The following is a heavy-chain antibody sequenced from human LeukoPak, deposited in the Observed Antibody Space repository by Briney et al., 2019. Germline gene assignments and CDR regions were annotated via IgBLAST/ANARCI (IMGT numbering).Heavy chain of an antibody. CDR2: IYYSGST. V-gene: IGHV4-59*01. CDR3: ARDSVTTVHRRDYYYMDV. Sequence: SETLSLTCAVYGGSFSSYYWSWIRQPPGKGLEWIGYIYYSGSTNYNPSLKSRVTISVDTSKNQFSLKLSSVTAADTAVYYCARDSVTTVHRRDYYYMDVWGKGTTVTVSS. D-gene: IGHD4-17*01. CDR1: GGSFSSYY. J-gene: IGHJ6*03.